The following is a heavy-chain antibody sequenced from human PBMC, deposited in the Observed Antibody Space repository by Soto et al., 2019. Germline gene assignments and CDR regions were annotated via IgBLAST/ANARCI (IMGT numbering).Heavy chain of an antibody. V-gene: IGHV3-30-3*01. CDR1: GFTFSSYA. Sequence: GGSLRLSCAASGFTFSSYAMHWVRQAPGKGLEWVAVISYDGSNKYYADSVKGRFTISRDNSKNTLYPQMNSLRAEDTAVYYCARDRSPSYGDYVGKYFDYWGQGTLVTVSS. CDR2: ISYDGSNK. CDR3: ARDRSPSYGDYVGKYFDY. J-gene: IGHJ4*02. D-gene: IGHD4-17*01.